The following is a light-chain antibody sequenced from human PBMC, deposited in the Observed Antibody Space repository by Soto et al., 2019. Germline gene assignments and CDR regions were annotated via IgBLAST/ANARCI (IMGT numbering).Light chain of an antibody. V-gene: IGKV3-15*01. J-gene: IGKJ1*01. Sequence: IVITRSPSALAVSRGGIATLSFRASQSVSSNLAWYQQKSGQAPRLLMYGAPTRATGLQATSSASGPRTESTIHISTLQSDDFAVHYCHPHNKWPRTLGQGTKVDIK. CDR1: QSVSSN. CDR3: HPHNKWPRT. CDR2: GAP.